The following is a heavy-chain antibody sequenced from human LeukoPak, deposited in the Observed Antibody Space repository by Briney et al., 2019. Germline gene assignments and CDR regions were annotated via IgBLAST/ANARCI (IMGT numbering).Heavy chain of an antibody. Sequence: GGSLRLSCAASGFTFSSYAMHWVRQAPGKGLEWVAVISYDGSNKYYADSVKGRFTISRDNSRNTLYLQMNSLRPEDTAVYYCATSRGYTDYWGQGTLVTVSS. D-gene: IGHD6-25*01. CDR2: ISYDGSNK. V-gene: IGHV3-30*04. CDR1: GFTFSSYA. CDR3: ATSRGYTDY. J-gene: IGHJ4*02.